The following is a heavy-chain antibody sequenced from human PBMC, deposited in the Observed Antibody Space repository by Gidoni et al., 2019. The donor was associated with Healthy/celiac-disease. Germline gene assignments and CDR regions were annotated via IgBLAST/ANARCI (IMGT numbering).Heavy chain of an antibody. V-gene: IGHV3-23*01. Sequence: EVQLLESGGGLVQPGGSRRLSCAASGITFSSYARSWVRQAPGEGLGWVSAISGSGGSTYYADSVKGRFTISRDNSKNTLYLQMNSLRAEDTAVYYCAKDSGSYGRARFDPWGQGTLVTVS. J-gene: IGHJ5*02. CDR1: GITFSSYA. CDR3: AKDSGSYGRARFDP. D-gene: IGHD1-26*01. CDR2: ISGSGGST.